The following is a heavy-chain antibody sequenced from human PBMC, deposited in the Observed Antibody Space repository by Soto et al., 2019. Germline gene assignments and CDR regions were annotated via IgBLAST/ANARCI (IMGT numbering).Heavy chain of an antibody. CDR2: ISYSVSK. V-gene: IGHV4-30-4*01. CDR3: ARILGSGSYFLDY. J-gene: IGHJ4*02. Sequence: SETLSLTCTVSGGSISSGDYYWSWIRQPPGKGLEWVGYISYSVSKYYNPSLNSRVTISIDTSKNQFSLKLSSVTAADTAVYYCARILGSGSYFLDYWGQGALVT. CDR1: GGSISSGDYY. D-gene: IGHD3-10*01.